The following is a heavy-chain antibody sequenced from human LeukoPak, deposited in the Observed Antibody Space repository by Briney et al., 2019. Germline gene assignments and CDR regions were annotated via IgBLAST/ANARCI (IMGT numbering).Heavy chain of an antibody. J-gene: IGHJ4*02. V-gene: IGHV4-34*01. CDR1: GGSFSGYY. D-gene: IGHD6-19*01. CDR2: INHSGST. CDR3: ARGVSGWYYFDY. Sequence: SETLSLTCAVYGGSFSGYYWSWIRQPPGKGLEWIGEINHSGSTNYNPSLKSRVTISVDTSKNQFSLKLSSVTAADTAVYYCARGVSGWYYFDYWGQGTLVTVSS.